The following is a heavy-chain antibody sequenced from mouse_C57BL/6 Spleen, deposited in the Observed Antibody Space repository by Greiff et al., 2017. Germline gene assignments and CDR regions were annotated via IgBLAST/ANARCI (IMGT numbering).Heavy chain of an antibody. D-gene: IGHD2-1*01. CDR2: IYPRSGNT. J-gene: IGHJ4*01. CDR3: AREGGYGNYYYAMDY. V-gene: IGHV1-81*01. CDR1: GYTFTSYG. Sequence: VQLQQSGAELARPGASVKLSCKASGYTFTSYGISWVKQRTGQGLEWIGEIYPRSGNTYYNEKFKGKATLTADKSSSTAYMELRSLTSEDSAVYVCAREGGYGNYYYAMDYWGQGTSVTVSS.